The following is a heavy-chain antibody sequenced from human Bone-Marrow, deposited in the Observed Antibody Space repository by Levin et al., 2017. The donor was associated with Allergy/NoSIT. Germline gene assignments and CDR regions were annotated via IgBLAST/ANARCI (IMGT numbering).Heavy chain of an antibody. Sequence: QAGGSLRLSCAASGFTFNTNWMSWVRQAPGKGPEWVANIKHDGSEIYYVDSVKGRFTISRDNAKNSLFLQMNSLRVEDTAVYYCARAGDWGQGTLVTVSS. CDR3: ARAGD. V-gene: IGHV3-7*01. CDR2: IKHDGSEI. CDR1: GFTFNTNW. J-gene: IGHJ4*02.